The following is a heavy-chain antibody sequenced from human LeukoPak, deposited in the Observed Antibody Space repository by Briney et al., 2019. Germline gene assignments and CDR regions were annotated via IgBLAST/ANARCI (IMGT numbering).Heavy chain of an antibody. CDR1: GFTFSSYS. V-gene: IGHV3-21*01. CDR2: ISSSSSYI. D-gene: IGHD2-2*01. J-gene: IGHJ4*02. Sequence: GGSLRLSCAASGFTFSSYSMNWVRQAPGKGLEWVSSISSSSSYIYYADSVKGRFTISRDNAKNSLYLQTNSLRAEDTAVYYCARGMPYYFDYWGQGTLVTVSS. CDR3: ARGMPYYFDY.